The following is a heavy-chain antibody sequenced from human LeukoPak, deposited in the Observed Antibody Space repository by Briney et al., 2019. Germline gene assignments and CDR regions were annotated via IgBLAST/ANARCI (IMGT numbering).Heavy chain of an antibody. V-gene: IGHV4-38-2*02. J-gene: IGHJ3*02. CDR3: ARGRGIEDAFDI. D-gene: IGHD6-13*01. Sequence: PSETLSLTCTVSGGSISSYYWGWIRQPPGKGLEWIGSIYHSGSTYYNPSLKSRVTISVDTSKNQFSLKLSSVTAADTAVYYCARGRGIEDAFDIWGQGTMVTVSS. CDR2: IYHSGST. CDR1: GGSISSYY.